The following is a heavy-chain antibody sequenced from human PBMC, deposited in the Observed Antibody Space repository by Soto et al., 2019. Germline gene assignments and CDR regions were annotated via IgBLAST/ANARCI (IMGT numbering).Heavy chain of an antibody. CDR3: SRVQERITMIVVVISYYFDY. CDR2: ISAYNGNT. D-gene: IGHD3-22*01. CDR1: GYTFTSYG. Sequence: QVQLVQSGAEVKKPGASVKVSCKASGYTFTSYGISWVRQAPGQGLEWMGWISAYNGNTNYAQKLQGRVTMTTDTSTSTAYMELRSLRSDDTAVYYCSRVQERITMIVVVISYYFDYWGQGTLVTVSS. V-gene: IGHV1-18*01. J-gene: IGHJ4*02.